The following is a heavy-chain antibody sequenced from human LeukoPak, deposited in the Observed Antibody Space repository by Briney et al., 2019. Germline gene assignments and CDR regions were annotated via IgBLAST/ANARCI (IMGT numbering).Heavy chain of an antibody. Sequence: SETLSLTCTVSGGSISSVKDYWAWIRQPPGKGLEWIASGDYSGGTYYNPSLESRVTISADMSKNQMSLKLSFVTAADTAVYYCAREDGEEYSSGWYKRNYFDNWGQGTRVTVSS. D-gene: IGHD6-19*01. CDR3: AREDGEEYSSGWYKRNYFDN. CDR2: GDYSGGT. J-gene: IGHJ4*02. CDR1: GGSISSVKDY. V-gene: IGHV4-39*07.